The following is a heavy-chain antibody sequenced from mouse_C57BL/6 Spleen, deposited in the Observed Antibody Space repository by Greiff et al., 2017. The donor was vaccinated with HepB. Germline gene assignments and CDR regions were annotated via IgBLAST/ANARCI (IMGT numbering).Heavy chain of an antibody. J-gene: IGHJ4*01. CDR1: GYAFSSYW. D-gene: IGHD2-14*01. CDR2: IYPGDGDT. Sequence: VQLQQSGAELVKPGASVKISCKASGYAFSSYWMNWVKQRPGKGLEWIGQIYPGDGDTNYNGKFKGKATLTADKSSSTAYMQLSSLTSEDSAVYFCARRYRSKGDAMDYWGQGTSVTVSS. V-gene: IGHV1-80*01. CDR3: ARRYRSKGDAMDY.